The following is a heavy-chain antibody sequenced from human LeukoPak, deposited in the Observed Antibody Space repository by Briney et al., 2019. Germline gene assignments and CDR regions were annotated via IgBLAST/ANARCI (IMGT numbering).Heavy chain of an antibody. J-gene: IGHJ6*02. D-gene: IGHD2-2*01. V-gene: IGHV3-33*01. CDR1: GFTFSSYG. CDR3: ARGDCSSTSCYRSPPQYYYGMDV. CDR2: IWYDGSNK. Sequence: GGSLRLSCAASGFTFSSYGMHWVRQAPGKGLEWVAVIWYDGSNKYYADSVKGRFTISRDNSKNTLYLQMNSLRAEDTAVYYCARGDCSSTSCYRSPPQYYYGMDVWGQGTTVTVPS.